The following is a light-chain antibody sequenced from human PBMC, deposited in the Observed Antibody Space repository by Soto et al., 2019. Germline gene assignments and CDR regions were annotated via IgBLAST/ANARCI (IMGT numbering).Light chain of an antibody. CDR3: QQYYSTPPT. CDR2: WAS. V-gene: IGKV4-1*01. Sequence: DIVMTQSPDSLAVSLGERATINCKSSQSVLYSSNNKNYLSWYQQKPGQPPKLLIYWASTRESGVPDRFIESGAGTDFTLTFCTLQVEGVAVYYCQQYYSTPPTFGQGTKVEIK. CDR1: QSVLYSSNNKNY. J-gene: IGKJ1*01.